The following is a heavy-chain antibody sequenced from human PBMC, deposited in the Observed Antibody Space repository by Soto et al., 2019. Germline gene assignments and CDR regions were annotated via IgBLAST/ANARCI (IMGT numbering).Heavy chain of an antibody. CDR3: ARDHIAARHYGMDV. CDR2: IYYSGST. CDR1: GGSISSGGYY. J-gene: IGHJ6*02. V-gene: IGHV4-31*03. D-gene: IGHD6-6*01. Sequence: TLSLTCTVSGGSISSGGYYWSWIRQHPGKGLEWIGYIYYSGSTYYNPSLKSRVTISVDTSKNQFSLKLSSVTAADTAVYYCARDHIAARHYGMDVWGQGTTVTVSS.